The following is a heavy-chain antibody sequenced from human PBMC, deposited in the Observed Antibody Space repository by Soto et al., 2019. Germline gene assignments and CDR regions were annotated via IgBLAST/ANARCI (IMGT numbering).Heavy chain of an antibody. CDR1: GYTFTYRY. CDR2: ITPLNGNT. J-gene: IGHJ3*02. D-gene: IGHD6-19*01. Sequence: QMQLVQSGAEVKKTGSSVQVSCKASGYTFTYRYLHWVRQAPGQALEWMGWITPLNGNTDYAQKFQDRVTITRDRSMSTAYMELSSLRSEDTAMYYCAVIAVADDDFDIWGQGTMVTVSS. V-gene: IGHV1-45*01. CDR3: AVIAVADDDFDI.